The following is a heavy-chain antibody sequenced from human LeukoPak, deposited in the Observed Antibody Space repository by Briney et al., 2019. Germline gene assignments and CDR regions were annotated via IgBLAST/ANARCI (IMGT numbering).Heavy chain of an antibody. CDR2: ISGSGGST. CDR1: GSTFSSYA. J-gene: IGHJ4*02. CDR3: ASLSAVAGTSVVDY. V-gene: IGHV3-23*01. D-gene: IGHD6-19*01. Sequence: GGSLRLSCATSGSTFSSYAIIWVRQAPGKGLEWVSAISGSGGSTYYADSVKGRFTISRDNSKNTLYLQMNSLRAEDTAVYYCASLSAVAGTSVVDYWGQGTLVTVSS.